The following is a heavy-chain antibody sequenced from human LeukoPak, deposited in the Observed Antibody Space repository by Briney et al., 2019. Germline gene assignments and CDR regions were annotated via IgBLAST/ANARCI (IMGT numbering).Heavy chain of an antibody. J-gene: IGHJ6*03. CDR3: ARACSWLYYYYYMDV. Sequence: VASVKVSCKASEYTFTGNYMHWVRQAPGQGLEWMGWINPNNGGTHYAQKLQGRVTMTRDTSSSTGYMELSSLRSEDTAVYYCARACSWLYYYYYMDVWGKGTTVTISS. D-gene: IGHD6-13*01. V-gene: IGHV1-2*02. CDR2: INPNNGGT. CDR1: EYTFTGNY.